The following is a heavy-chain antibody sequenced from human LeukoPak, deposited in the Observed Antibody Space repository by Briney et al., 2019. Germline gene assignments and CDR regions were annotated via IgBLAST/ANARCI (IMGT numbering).Heavy chain of an antibody. CDR1: GFTFSSYA. J-gene: IGHJ4*02. Sequence: PGRSLRLSCAAPGFTFSSYAMHWVRQAPGKGLEWVAVISYDGSNKYYADSVKGRFTISRDNSKNTLYLQMNSLRAEDTAVYYCARGSIAAAGTEYCFDYWGQGTLVTVSS. V-gene: IGHV3-30*01. CDR2: ISYDGSNK. D-gene: IGHD6-13*01. CDR3: ARGSIAAAGTEYCFDY.